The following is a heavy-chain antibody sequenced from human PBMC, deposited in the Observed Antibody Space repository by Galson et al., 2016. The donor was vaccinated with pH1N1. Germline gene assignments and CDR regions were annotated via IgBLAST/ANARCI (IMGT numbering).Heavy chain of an antibody. CDR3: ARESPFTY. J-gene: IGHJ4*02. Sequence: SVTLSLTCTVSGGSISSRTYYWGWIRQPPGKGREWVGSIFYSGSTYYNPSPKSRVTISVDTSKSQFSLRRSSVTAADTAVYYCARESPFTYWGQGTLVTVSS. V-gene: IGHV4-39*07. CDR2: IFYSGST. CDR1: GGSISSRTYY.